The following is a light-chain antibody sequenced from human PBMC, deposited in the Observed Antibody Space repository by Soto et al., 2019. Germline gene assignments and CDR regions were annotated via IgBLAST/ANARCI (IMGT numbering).Light chain of an antibody. J-gene: IGKJ5*01. Sequence: DIQMTQSPSSLSASVGDRVTITCRASQSISSYLNWYQQKPGKAPKLLIYAASSLQSGVPSGFSGSGSGTDFTLTISSXQPEDFATYYCQQSYSTPITFGQGTRLEIK. CDR2: AAS. V-gene: IGKV1-39*01. CDR1: QSISSY. CDR3: QQSYSTPIT.